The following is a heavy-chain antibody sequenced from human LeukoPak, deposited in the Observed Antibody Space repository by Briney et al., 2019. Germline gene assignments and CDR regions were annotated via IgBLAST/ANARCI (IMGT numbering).Heavy chain of an antibody. J-gene: IGHJ4*02. CDR2: INPNSGDT. Sequence: ASVKVSCKASGYTFTSYYMHWVRQAPGQGLEWMGWINPNSGDTNYAQKFQGRVTMTRDTSISTAYMELSRLRSDDTAVYYCARDLNEIVGATSGIDYWGQGTLVTVSS. V-gene: IGHV1-2*02. CDR1: GYTFTSYY. CDR3: ARDLNEIVGATSGIDY. D-gene: IGHD1-26*01.